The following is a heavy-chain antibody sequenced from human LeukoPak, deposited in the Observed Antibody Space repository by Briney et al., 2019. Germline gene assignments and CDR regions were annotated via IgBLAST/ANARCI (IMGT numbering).Heavy chain of an antibody. CDR3: VFMVRGVIGFDY. CDR2: IYYSGST. D-gene: IGHD3-10*01. V-gene: IGHV4-39*01. J-gene: IGHJ4*02. Sequence: SETLSLTCTVSGGSISSSSYYWGWIRQPPGNGLEWIGSIYYSGSTCYNPSLKSRVTISVDTSKNQFSLKLSSVTAADTAVYYCVFMVRGVIGFDYWGQGTLVTVSS. CDR1: GGSISSSSYY.